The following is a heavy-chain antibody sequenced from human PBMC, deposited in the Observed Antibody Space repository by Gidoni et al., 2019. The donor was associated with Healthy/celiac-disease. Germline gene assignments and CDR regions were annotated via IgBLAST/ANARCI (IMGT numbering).Heavy chain of an antibody. J-gene: IGHJ4*02. V-gene: IGHV3-74*01. CDR1: GFPVRSYW. CDR2: INSDGSST. Sequence: EVQLVESGGGFVQPGGSLRLYCAASGFPVRSYWMHWVRQAPGKGLGWVPRINSDGSSTSYADSVKGRFTISRDNAKNTLYLQMNSLRAEDTAVYYCARDLGRQQRPNTELDYWGQGTLVTVSS. D-gene: IGHD6-13*01. CDR3: ARDLGRQQRPNTELDY.